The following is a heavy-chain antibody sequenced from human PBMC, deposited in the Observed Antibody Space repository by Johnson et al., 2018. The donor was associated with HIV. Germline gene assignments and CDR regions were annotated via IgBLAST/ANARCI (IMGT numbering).Heavy chain of an antibody. CDR2: ISYDGSNK. V-gene: IGHV3-30*04. D-gene: IGHD3-3*01. J-gene: IGHJ3*02. Sequence: MQLVESGGGVVQPGGSLRLSCAASAFAFSSYVMHWVRQAPGKGLEWVAVISYDGSNKYYADFVKGRFTISRDNSKNTLYLQMNSLRAEDTAVYYCARGGVIHDAFDIWGQGTMVTLSS. CDR1: AFAFSSYV. CDR3: ARGGVIHDAFDI.